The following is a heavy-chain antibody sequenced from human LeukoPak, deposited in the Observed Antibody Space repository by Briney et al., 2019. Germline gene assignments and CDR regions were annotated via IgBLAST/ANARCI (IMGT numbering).Heavy chain of an antibody. Sequence: SQTLSLTCTVSGGSISSGGYYWSWIRQHPGKGLEWIGYIYYSGSTYYNPSLKSQVTISVDTSKNQFSLKLSSVTAADTAVYYCARTRKIVVVPAAMPHLFDYWAREPWSPSPQ. J-gene: IGHJ4*02. CDR2: IYYSGST. CDR3: ARTRKIVVVPAAMPHLFDY. D-gene: IGHD2-2*01. V-gene: IGHV4-31*01. CDR1: GGSISSGGYY.